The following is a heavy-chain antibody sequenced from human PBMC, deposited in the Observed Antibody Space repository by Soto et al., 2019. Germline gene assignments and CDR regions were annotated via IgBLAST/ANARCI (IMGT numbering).Heavy chain of an antibody. CDR2: INPNSGGT. Sequence: QVQLVQSGAEVKKPGASVKVSCKASGYTFTGYYMHWVRQAPGQGFEWMGWINPNSGGTNYAQKFQGWVTMTRDTSMSTAYMELSRLRSDDTAVYYCARDLGSSGYYGMDVWGQGTTVTVSS. CDR1: GYTFTGYY. J-gene: IGHJ6*02. V-gene: IGHV1-2*04. CDR3: ARDLGSSGYYGMDV. D-gene: IGHD6-6*01.